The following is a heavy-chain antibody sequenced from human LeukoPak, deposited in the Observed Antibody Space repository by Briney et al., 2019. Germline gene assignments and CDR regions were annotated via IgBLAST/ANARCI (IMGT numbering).Heavy chain of an antibody. D-gene: IGHD6-19*01. V-gene: IGHV3-23*01. CDR2: ISGSGGST. CDR1: GFTFSSYA. CDR3: AKDRHTETGYSSGLAFDP. J-gene: IGHJ5*02. Sequence: PGGSLRLSCAASGFTFSSYAMSWVRQAPGKGLEWVSAISGSGGSTYYADSVKGRFTISRDNSKNTLYLQMNSLRAEDTAVYYCAKDRHTETGYSSGLAFDPWGQGTLVTVSS.